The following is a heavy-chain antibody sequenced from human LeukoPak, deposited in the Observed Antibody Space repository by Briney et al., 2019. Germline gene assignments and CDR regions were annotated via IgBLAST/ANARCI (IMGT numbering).Heavy chain of an antibody. CDR3: ARGGGLDV. CDR1: GFTFSSYW. D-gene: IGHD3-16*01. J-gene: IGHJ6*02. CDR2: INHNGNVN. Sequence: GGSLRLSCVVSGFTFSSYWMNWARQAPGKGLEWVASINHNGNVNYYVDSVKGRFTISRDNAKNSLYQQMSNLRAEDTAVYFCARGGGLDVWGQGATVTVSS. V-gene: IGHV3-7*03.